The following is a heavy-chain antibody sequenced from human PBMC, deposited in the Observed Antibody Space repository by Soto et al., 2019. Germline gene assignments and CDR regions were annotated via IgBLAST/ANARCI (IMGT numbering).Heavy chain of an antibody. D-gene: IGHD1-1*01. CDR1: GFTFSSYG. CDR2: ISYYGSNK. J-gene: IGHJ6*02. V-gene: IGHV3-30*18. CDR3: AKEGLEPQHGGNYYYYGMDV. Sequence: QVQLVESGGGVVQPGRSLRLSCAASGFTFSSYGMHWVRQAPGKGLEWVAVISYYGSNKYYADAVKGRFTISRDNSKNTLYLQMNSLRAEDTAVYYCAKEGLEPQHGGNYYYYGMDVWGQGTTVTVSS.